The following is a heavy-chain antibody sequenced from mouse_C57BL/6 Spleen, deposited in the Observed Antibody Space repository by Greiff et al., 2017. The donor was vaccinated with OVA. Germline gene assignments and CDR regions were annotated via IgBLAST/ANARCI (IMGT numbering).Heavy chain of an antibody. Sequence: EVKLVESGGGLVKPGGSLKLSCAASGFTFSSYAMSGVRQTPEKRLEWVATISDGGSYTYYPDNVKGRFTISRDNAKNNLYLQMSHLKSEDTAMYYCASAITTVVEGYFDVWGTGTTVTVSS. CDR3: ASAITTVVEGYFDV. CDR1: GFTFSSYA. J-gene: IGHJ1*03. V-gene: IGHV5-4*03. CDR2: ISDGGSYT. D-gene: IGHD1-1*01.